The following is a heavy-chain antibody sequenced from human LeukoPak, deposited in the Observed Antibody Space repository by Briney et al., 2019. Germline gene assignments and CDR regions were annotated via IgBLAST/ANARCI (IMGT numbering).Heavy chain of an antibody. Sequence: SETLSLTCAVYGGSFSGYWSWIRQPPGKGLEWIGEINHSGSTNYNPSLKSRVTISVDTSKNQFSLKLSSVTAADTAVYYCARGSVFPDYWGQGTLVTVSS. CDR2: INHSGST. V-gene: IGHV4-34*01. J-gene: IGHJ4*02. D-gene: IGHD3-10*02. CDR1: GGSFSGY. CDR3: ARGSVFPDY.